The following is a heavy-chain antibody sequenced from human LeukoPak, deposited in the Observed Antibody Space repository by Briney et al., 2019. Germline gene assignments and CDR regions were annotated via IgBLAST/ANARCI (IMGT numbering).Heavy chain of an antibody. D-gene: IGHD6-13*01. CDR1: GYSFSTYW. Sequence: GESLKISCKGSGYSFSTYWIAWVRQMPGKGLESMGIIYPGDSDTTYSPSFQGQVTISADKSINTAYLQWSSLKASDTATYYCARRGSSKWYCFDYWGQGTLVTVSS. V-gene: IGHV5-51*01. J-gene: IGHJ4*02. CDR3: ARRGSSKWYCFDY. CDR2: IYPGDSDT.